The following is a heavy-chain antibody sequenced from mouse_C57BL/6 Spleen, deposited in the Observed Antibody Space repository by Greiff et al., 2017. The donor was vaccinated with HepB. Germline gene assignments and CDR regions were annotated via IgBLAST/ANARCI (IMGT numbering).Heavy chain of an antibody. CDR1: GYTFTSYG. Sequence: QVQLQQSGAELARPGASVKLSCKASGYTFTSYGISWVKQRTGQGLEWIGEIYPRSGNTYYNEKFKGKATLTADKSSSTAYMELRSLTSEDSAVYFCARIFTTVVDPYYFDYWGQGTTLTVSS. CDR2: IYPRSGNT. J-gene: IGHJ2*01. CDR3: ARIFTTVVDPYYFDY. V-gene: IGHV1-81*01. D-gene: IGHD1-1*01.